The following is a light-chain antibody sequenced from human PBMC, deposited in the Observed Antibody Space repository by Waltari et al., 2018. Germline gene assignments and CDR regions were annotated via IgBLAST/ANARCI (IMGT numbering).Light chain of an antibody. CDR1: TGPVTSGHY. V-gene: IGLV7-46*01. J-gene: IGLJ3*02. CDR2: DTS. CDR3: LLSYSLARLWV. Sequence: QAVVTQEPSLTVSPGGTVTLTCGSSTGPVTSGHYAFWFQQKAGQAPRALIYDTSNRSSWTPARFSGSRLGGKAALTLSGAQPEDEAEYHCLLSYSLARLWVFGGGTRLTVL.